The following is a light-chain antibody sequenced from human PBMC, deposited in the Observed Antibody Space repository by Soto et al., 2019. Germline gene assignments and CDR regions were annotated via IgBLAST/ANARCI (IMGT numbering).Light chain of an antibody. CDR2: GAS. CDR3: QQYGSSLWT. Sequence: EIVMTQSPATLSVSRGERATLSCRASQSVSSNLAWYQQKPGQAPRLLIYGASSRATGIPDRFSGSGSGTDFTLTISRLEPEDFAVYYCQQYGSSLWTFGQGTKVDI. CDR1: QSVSSN. V-gene: IGKV3-20*01. J-gene: IGKJ1*01.